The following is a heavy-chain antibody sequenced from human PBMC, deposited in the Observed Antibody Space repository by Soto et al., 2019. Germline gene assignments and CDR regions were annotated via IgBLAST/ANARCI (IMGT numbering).Heavy chain of an antibody. CDR3: ATDPHDGYNAFDM. V-gene: IGHV4-4*02. Sequence: SETLSLSCTVSGGSITRNIWWSWVRQSPGKGLEWIGEINNRGATAFNPSLRTRVTMSLDRSNNQFSMTLRPVTATDTAIYYCATDPHDGYNAFDMWGQGTLVTVSS. J-gene: IGHJ4*02. D-gene: IGHD5-12*01. CDR1: GGSITRNIW. CDR2: INNRGAT.